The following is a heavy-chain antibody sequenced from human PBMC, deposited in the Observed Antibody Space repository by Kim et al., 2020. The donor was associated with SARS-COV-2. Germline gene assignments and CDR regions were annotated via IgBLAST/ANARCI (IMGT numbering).Heavy chain of an antibody. J-gene: IGHJ4*02. CDR3: ARSRMVRGVANFDY. CDR1: GGSISSYY. Sequence: SETLSLTCTVSGGSISSYYWSWIRQPPGKGLEWIGYIYYSGSTNYNPSLKSRVTISVDTSKNQFSLKLSSVTAADTAVYYCARSRMVRGVANFDYWGQGTLVTVSS. D-gene: IGHD3-10*01. CDR2: IYYSGST. V-gene: IGHV4-59*01.